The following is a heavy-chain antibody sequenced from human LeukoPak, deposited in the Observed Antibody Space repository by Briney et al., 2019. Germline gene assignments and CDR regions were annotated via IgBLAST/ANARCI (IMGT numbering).Heavy chain of an antibody. CDR3: ARVYSYGLIADY. J-gene: IGHJ4*02. CDR1: GYSISSGYY. CDR2: IYHSGST. Sequence: SETLSLTCAVSGYSISSGYYWGWIRQPPGKGLEWIGSIYHSGSTYYNPSLKSRVTISVDTSKNQFSLKLSSVTAADTAVYYCARVYSYGLIADYWGQGTLVTVSS. V-gene: IGHV4-38-2*01. D-gene: IGHD5-18*01.